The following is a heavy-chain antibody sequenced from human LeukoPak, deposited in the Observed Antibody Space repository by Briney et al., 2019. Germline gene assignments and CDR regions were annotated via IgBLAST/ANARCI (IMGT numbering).Heavy chain of an antibody. D-gene: IGHD3-22*01. Sequence: PGGSLRLSCAAYGFTFSSYSMNWVRQAPGKGLEWVSFISTSSSYIYYADSVKGRFTISRDNAKNSLYLEMNSLRAEDTAVYYCARDKSGVYYDSSGYSTWGQGTLVTVSS. CDR2: ISTSSSYI. J-gene: IGHJ5*02. V-gene: IGHV3-21*04. CDR3: ARDKSGVYYDSSGYST. CDR1: GFTFSSYS.